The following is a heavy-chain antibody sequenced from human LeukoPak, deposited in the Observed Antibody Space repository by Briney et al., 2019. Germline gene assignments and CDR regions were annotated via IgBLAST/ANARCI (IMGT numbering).Heavy chain of an antibody. Sequence: GGSLRLSCAASGFTFSNAWMSWVRQAPGKGLEWVGRIKSKTDGGTTDYAAPVKGRFTISRDDSKNKLYLQMNSLKTEDTAVYYCTTHADYYDSSGLDYWGQGTLVTVSS. D-gene: IGHD3-22*01. J-gene: IGHJ4*02. CDR3: TTHADYYDSSGLDY. CDR1: GFTFSNAW. V-gene: IGHV3-15*01. CDR2: IKSKTDGGTT.